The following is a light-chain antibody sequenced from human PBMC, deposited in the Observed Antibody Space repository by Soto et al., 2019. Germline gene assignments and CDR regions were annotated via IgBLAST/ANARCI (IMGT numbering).Light chain of an antibody. CDR2: EVT. CDR1: SSDVGGHNF. CDR3: NSYTSSFTWV. Sequence: QSALTQPASMSGSPGQSITISCTGTSSDVGGHNFVSWYQQHPGKAPKLMIYEVTNRPSGISDRFSGSKSGNTASLTISGLQAEDEADYYCNSYTSSFTWVFGGGTKLTVL. J-gene: IGLJ3*02. V-gene: IGLV2-14*01.